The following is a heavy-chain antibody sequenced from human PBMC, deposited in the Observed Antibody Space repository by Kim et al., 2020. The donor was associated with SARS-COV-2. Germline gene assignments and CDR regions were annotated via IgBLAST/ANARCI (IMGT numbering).Heavy chain of an antibody. CDR1: GYTFTSYA. Sequence: ASVKVSCKASGYTFTSYAMHWVRQAPGQRLEWMGWINAGNGNTKYSQKFQGRVTITRDTSASTAYMELSSLRSEDTAVYYCARASRRGNYYYYGMDVWGQGTTVTVAS. J-gene: IGHJ6*02. CDR2: INAGNGNT. V-gene: IGHV1-3*01. D-gene: IGHD3-16*01. CDR3: ARASRRGNYYYYGMDV.